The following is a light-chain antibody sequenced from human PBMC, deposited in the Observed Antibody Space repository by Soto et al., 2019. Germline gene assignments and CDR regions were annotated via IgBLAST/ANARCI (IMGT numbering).Light chain of an antibody. CDR2: GAS. CDR3: QQYGGSPAIT. J-gene: IGKJ5*01. CDR1: QSLSSY. Sequence: EIVLTQSPATLSLPPGERATLSCSASQSLSSYLAWYQQKPGQAPRLLIYGASTRATGIPDRFRASASGTDFTLTISRLEPEDFAVYFCQQYGGSPAITFGQGTRLEIK. V-gene: IGKV3-20*01.